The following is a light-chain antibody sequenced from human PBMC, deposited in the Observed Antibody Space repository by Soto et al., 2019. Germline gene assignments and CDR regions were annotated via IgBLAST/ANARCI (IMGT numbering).Light chain of an antibody. CDR3: QQFSSYPLT. J-gene: IGKJ4*01. CDR1: QSVSSSY. Sequence: EIVLTQSPGTLSLSPGERATLSCRASQSVSSSYLAWYQQKPGQAPRLLIYGASTRATGIPDRFSGSRSGTDFTLTISRLEPEDFAVYYCQQFSSYPLTFGGGTKVDIK. V-gene: IGKV3-20*01. CDR2: GAS.